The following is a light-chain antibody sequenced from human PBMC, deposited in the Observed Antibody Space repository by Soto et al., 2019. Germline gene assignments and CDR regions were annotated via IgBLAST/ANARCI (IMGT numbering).Light chain of an antibody. V-gene: IGKV3-11*01. Sequence: EIVLTQSPATLSLSPGERATLSCRASQSVSSYLAWYQQKPGQAPRLLIYDASNRATGIPARFSGSGSGTYLPLTISILEPEDFAVYYCQQHSNWLFTFGGGTKVEIK. CDR2: DAS. J-gene: IGKJ4*01. CDR3: QQHSNWLFT. CDR1: QSVSSY.